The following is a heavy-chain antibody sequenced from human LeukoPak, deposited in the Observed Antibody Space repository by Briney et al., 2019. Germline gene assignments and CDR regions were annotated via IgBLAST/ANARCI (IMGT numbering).Heavy chain of an antibody. CDR2: INPSGGST. Sequence: ASVKVSCKASGYTFTSYYMRWVRQAPGQGLEWMGVINPSGGSTSYAQKFQGRVTMTRDTSTSTVYMELSSLRSEDTAVYYCARRRYCSSTSCYNAETNFDYWGQGTLVTVSS. J-gene: IGHJ4*02. CDR1: GYTFTSYY. D-gene: IGHD2-2*02. V-gene: IGHV1-46*01. CDR3: ARRRYCSSTSCYNAETNFDY.